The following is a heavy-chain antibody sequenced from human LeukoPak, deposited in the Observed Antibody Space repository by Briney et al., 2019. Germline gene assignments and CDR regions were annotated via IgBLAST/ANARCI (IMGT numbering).Heavy chain of an antibody. CDR2: ISSSGATI. J-gene: IGHJ3*02. V-gene: IGHV3-48*03. D-gene: IGHD3-16*01. CDR3: ARDLVSGAYTFDI. Sequence: GGSLRLSCAASGSTFSSFSTYDFNWVRQAPGRGLEWVSYISSSGATIYYADSVKGRFTVSRDNAKNSLYLQMNSLRAEDTAIYYCARDLVSGAYTFDIWGHGTMVTVSS. CDR1: GSTFSS.